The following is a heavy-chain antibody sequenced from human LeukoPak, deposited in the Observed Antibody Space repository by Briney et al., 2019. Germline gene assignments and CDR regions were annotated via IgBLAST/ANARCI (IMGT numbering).Heavy chain of an antibody. CDR2: MNPNSGNI. Sequence: ASVKVSCKASGYTFTSYDINWVRQATGQGLEWMGWMNPNSGNIGYAQKFQGRVTMTRNTSISTAYMELSSLRSEDTAVYYCARARPGYSSSSPSFDYWGQGTLVTVSS. D-gene: IGHD6-6*01. CDR3: ARARPGYSSSSPSFDY. CDR1: GYTFTSYD. J-gene: IGHJ4*02. V-gene: IGHV1-8*01.